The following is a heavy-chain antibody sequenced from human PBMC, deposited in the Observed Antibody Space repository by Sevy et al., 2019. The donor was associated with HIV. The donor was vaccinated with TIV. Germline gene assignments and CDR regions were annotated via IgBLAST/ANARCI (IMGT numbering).Heavy chain of an antibody. D-gene: IGHD6-19*01. CDR2: ISGSGGST. CDR1: GFTFSSYA. CDR3: ANEREYSSGLDAFDI. V-gene: IGHV3-23*01. J-gene: IGHJ3*02. Sequence: GGSLRLSCAASGFTFSSYAMSWVRQAPGKGLELVSAISGSGGSTYYADSVKGRFTISRDNSKNTLYLQMNSLRAEDTAVYYCANEREYSSGLDAFDIWGQGTMVTVSS.